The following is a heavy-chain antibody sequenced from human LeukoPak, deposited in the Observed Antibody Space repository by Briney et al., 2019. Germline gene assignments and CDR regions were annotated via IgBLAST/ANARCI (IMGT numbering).Heavy chain of an antibody. Sequence: GGSLRLSCAASGFTFSSYSMNWVRQAPGKGLEWVSYISSSSSTIYYADSVKGRFTISRDNAKNSLYLQMNSLRAEDTAVYYCARVRFTMSYYMDVWGKGTTVTVSS. D-gene: IGHD3-22*01. CDR2: ISSSSSTI. CDR1: GFTFSSYS. V-gene: IGHV3-48*01. CDR3: ARVRFTMSYYMDV. J-gene: IGHJ6*03.